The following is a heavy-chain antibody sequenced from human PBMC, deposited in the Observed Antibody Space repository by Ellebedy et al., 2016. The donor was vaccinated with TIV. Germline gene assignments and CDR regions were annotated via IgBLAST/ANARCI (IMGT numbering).Heavy chain of an antibody. J-gene: IGHJ6*02. D-gene: IGHD3-10*01. V-gene: IGHV1-18*01. CDR1: GYTFTSFD. CDR2: ISAYNGNT. Sequence: ASVKVSCKASGYTFTSFDINWVRQVTGQGLEWMGWISAYNGNTNYAQKLQGRVTMTTDTSTSTAYMELRSLRSDDTAVYYCAREFSALWFGESLSGMDVWGQGTTVTVSS. CDR3: AREFSALWFGESLSGMDV.